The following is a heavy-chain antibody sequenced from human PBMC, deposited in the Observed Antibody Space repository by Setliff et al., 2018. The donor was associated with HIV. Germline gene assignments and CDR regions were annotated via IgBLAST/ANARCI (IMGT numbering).Heavy chain of an antibody. CDR3: ARDLSYDYDRSSDTFDY. J-gene: IGHJ4*02. Sequence: GSLRLSCAASGFIFSSYAMHWIRQTPDNGLEWVAVISYDGNSQYYADSVKGRFTISRDNAKNTLYLQMNSLRAEDTAVYYCARDLSYDYDRSSDTFDYWGQGTLVTVSS. V-gene: IGHV3-30*04. CDR1: GFIFSSYA. CDR2: ISYDGNSQ. D-gene: IGHD3-22*01.